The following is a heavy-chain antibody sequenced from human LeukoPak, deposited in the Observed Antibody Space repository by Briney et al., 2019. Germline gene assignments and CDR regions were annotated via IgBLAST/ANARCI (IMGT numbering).Heavy chain of an antibody. J-gene: IGHJ6*03. CDR1: GGTFSSSA. D-gene: IGHD4-17*01. CDR3: ARTSATVTTHYYYYMDV. CDR2: ISAYNGNT. V-gene: IGHV1-18*01. Sequence: ASVKVSCKASGGTFSSSAISWVRQAPGQGLEWMGWISAYNGNTNYAQKLQGRVTMTTDTSTSTAYMELRSLRSDDTAVYYCARTSATVTTHYYYYMDVWGKGTTVTVSS.